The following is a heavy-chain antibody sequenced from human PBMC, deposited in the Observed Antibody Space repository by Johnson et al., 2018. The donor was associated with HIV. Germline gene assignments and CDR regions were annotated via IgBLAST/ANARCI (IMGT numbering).Heavy chain of an antibody. CDR2: IWYDGSNK. J-gene: IGHJ3*02. V-gene: IGHV3-33*01. CDR3: ARGPSAYCGGDCPGGAFDI. D-gene: IGHD2-21*02. Sequence: QMLLVESGGGVVQPGRSLRLSCAASGFTFSSYGMHWVRQAPGKGLEWVAVIWYDGSNKYYADSVKGRFIISRDNSKNTLYLQMNSLRAGDTAVYYCARGPSAYCGGDCPGGAFDIWGQGTMVTVSS. CDR1: GFTFSSYG.